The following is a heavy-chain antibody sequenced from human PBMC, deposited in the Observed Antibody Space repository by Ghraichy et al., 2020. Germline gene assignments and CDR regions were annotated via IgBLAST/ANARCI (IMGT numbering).Heavy chain of an antibody. CDR2: IANDARGK. Sequence: GGSLRLSCAASGFSFSNYGMHWVRQAQGRGLEWVAVIANDARGKYYADSVRGRFTISKDNSKNTLYLQMNSLRSEDTAVYYCAKGDYDRVGYYAPSLDYWGQGSLVTVSS. D-gene: IGHD3-22*01. V-gene: IGHV3-30*18. CDR1: GFSFSNYG. CDR3: AKGDYDRVGYYAPSLDY. J-gene: IGHJ4*02.